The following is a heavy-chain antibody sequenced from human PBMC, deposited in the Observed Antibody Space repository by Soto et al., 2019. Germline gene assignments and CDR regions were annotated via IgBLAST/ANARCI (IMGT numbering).Heavy chain of an antibody. V-gene: IGHV3-48*01. CDR3: ARLICESTTSPRHYFDI. J-gene: IGHJ4*02. Sequence: GGSLRLSCAASGFTFRSYSMNWVRQAPGKGLEWISYISSSGDTIYYADSVKGRFTVSRDNAYNSLHLHLNSLRAEDTAVYYCARLICESTTSPRHYFDISGQGA. CDR2: ISSSGDTI. D-gene: IGHD2-2*01. CDR1: GFTFRSYS.